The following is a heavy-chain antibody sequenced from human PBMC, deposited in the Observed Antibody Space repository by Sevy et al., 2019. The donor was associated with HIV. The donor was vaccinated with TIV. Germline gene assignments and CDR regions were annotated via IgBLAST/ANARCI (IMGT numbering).Heavy chain of an antibody. CDR2: ISSSSSYI. J-gene: IGHJ6*02. V-gene: IGHV3-21*01. CDR1: GFTFSSYS. Sequence: GGSLRLSCAASGFTFSSYSMNWVRQAPGKGLEWVSSISSSSSYIYYADSVKGRFTISRDNAKNSLYLQMNSLRAEDTAVYYCAGWEDMNTFGGVIVITSSLGMDVWGQGTTVTVSS. CDR3: AGWEDMNTFGGVIVITSSLGMDV. D-gene: IGHD3-16*02.